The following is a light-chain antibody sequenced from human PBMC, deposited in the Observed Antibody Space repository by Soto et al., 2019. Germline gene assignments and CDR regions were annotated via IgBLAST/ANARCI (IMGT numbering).Light chain of an antibody. Sequence: DIVLTQTPLSSPVTLGQPASISCRSSQSLVHSDGNTYLSWFHQRPGQPPRLLIDKVSNRFSGVPDRVSGSGAGIDFTLKISRVEAEDVGVYFCMQATQYRPYTFGQGTKLEIK. V-gene: IGKV2-24*01. CDR1: QSLVHSDGNTY. J-gene: IGKJ2*01. CDR3: MQATQYRPYT. CDR2: KVS.